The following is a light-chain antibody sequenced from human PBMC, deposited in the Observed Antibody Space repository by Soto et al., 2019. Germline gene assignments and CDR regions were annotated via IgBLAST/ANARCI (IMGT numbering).Light chain of an antibody. CDR1: QSVSSN. J-gene: IGKJ1*01. Sequence: EIVMTQSPATLSVSPGERATLSCRASQSVSSNLAWYQQKPGQAPRLLIYGASTRATGIPARFSSSGSGTAFTLTISSLQSEDFAVYYCQHGETFGQGTKVEI. CDR3: QHGET. CDR2: GAS. V-gene: IGKV3-15*01.